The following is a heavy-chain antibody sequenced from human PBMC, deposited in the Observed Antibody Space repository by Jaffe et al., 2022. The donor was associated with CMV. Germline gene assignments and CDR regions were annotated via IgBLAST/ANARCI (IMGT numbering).Heavy chain of an antibody. D-gene: IGHD3-22*01. J-gene: IGHJ3*02. Sequence: EAQLVESGGDLVQPGGSLRLSCAASGFALSSFEMNWVRQAPGKGLEWVSYISISDTTINYADSVKGRFTISRDSAQNSLFLQMNSLRAEDTAVYYCARGGSRGYYYNAFDMWGQGTIVTVSS. CDR1: GFALSSFE. CDR2: ISISDTTI. V-gene: IGHV3-48*03. CDR3: ARGGSRGYYYNAFDM.